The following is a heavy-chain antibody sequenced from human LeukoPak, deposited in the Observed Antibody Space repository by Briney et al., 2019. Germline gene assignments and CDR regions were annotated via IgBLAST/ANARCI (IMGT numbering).Heavy chain of an antibody. D-gene: IGHD6-13*01. CDR1: GFTFSSYG. CDR2: ISYDGSNK. V-gene: IGHV3-30*18. Sequence: GGSLRLSCAASGFTFSSYGMHWVRQDPGKGLEWVAVISYDGSNKYYADSVKGRFTISRDNSKNTLYLQMNSLRAEDTAVYYCAKGTWAAAGTSFDYWGQGTLVTVSS. J-gene: IGHJ4*02. CDR3: AKGTWAAAGTSFDY.